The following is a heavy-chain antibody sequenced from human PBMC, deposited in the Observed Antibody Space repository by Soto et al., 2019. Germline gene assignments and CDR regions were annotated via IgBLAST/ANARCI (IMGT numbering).Heavy chain of an antibody. CDR2: ISYDGSNK. V-gene: IGHV3-30*18. J-gene: IGHJ3*02. D-gene: IGHD3-22*01. CDR1: GFTFSSYG. CDR3: AKTYYYDSSGYYPLAFDI. Sequence: GGSLRLSCAASGFTFSSYGMHWVRQAPGKGLEWVAVISYDGSNKYYADSVKGRFTISRDNSKNTLYLQMNSLRAEDTAVYYCAKTYYYDSSGYYPLAFDIWGQGTMVTVSS.